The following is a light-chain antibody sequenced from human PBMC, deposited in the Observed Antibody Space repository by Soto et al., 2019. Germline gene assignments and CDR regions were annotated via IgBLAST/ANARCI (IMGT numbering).Light chain of an antibody. CDR1: QGISSY. J-gene: IGKJ4*01. Sequence: IQLTQSPSSLSASVGDRVTITCRASQGISSYLAWYQQKPGKAPNLLIYAASTLQSGDPSRFSGSGSGTDFTLTINNLQPEDFATYYCQQLNSYPLTFGGGTKVEIK. CDR2: AAS. CDR3: QQLNSYPLT. V-gene: IGKV1-9*01.